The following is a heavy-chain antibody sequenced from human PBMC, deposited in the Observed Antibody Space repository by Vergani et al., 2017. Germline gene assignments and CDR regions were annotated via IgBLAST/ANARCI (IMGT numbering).Heavy chain of an antibody. CDR3: ARXRFDWLLTTYYYYGMDV. D-gene: IGHD3-9*01. Sequence: QVQLVQSGAEVKKPGASVKVSCKASGYTFTSYGISWVRQAPGQGLEWMGWISAYNGNTNYAQKLQGRVTMTTDTSTSTAYMELRSLRSDDTAVYYCARXRFDWLLTTYYYYGMDVWGQGTTVTVSS. V-gene: IGHV1-18*01. CDR2: ISAYNGNT. CDR1: GYTFTSYG. J-gene: IGHJ6*02.